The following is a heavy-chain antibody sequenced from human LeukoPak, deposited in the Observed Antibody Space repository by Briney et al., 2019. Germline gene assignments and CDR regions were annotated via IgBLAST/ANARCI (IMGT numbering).Heavy chain of an antibody. J-gene: IGHJ5*01. Sequence: PSETLSLTCAVYGASFSGDYWSWIRQPPGKGLEWIGEINESGSTNYHPSLKSRVTMSVDTSNNHFSLRLTSLTAADTAVYYCARNFDSWGQGTLVTVSS. CDR2: INESGST. V-gene: IGHV4-34*01. CDR3: ARNFDS. CDR1: GASFSGDY.